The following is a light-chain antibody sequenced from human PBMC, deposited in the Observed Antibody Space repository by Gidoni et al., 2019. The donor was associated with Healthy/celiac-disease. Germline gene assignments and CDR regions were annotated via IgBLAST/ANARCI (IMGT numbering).Light chain of an antibody. J-gene: IGKJ2*01. CDR3: QQYGSSPRYT. V-gene: IGKV3-20*01. Sequence: EIALTQSPGTLSLSPGERATLSCRASQIVSSSYLAWYQQKPGQAPRLLIYGASSRATGIPDRFSGSGSGTDFTLTISRLEPEEFAVYYCQQYGSSPRYTFGQGTKLEIK. CDR2: GAS. CDR1: QIVSSSY.